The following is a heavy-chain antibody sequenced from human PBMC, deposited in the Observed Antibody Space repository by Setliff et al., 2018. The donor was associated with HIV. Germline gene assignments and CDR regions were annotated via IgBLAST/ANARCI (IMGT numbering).Heavy chain of an antibody. V-gene: IGHV1-18*04. CDR1: GYNFTNYG. J-gene: IGHJ4*02. Sequence: ASVKVSCKASGYNFTNYGITWVRQAPGQGLEWMGWISADSGNTKYAQNVQGRVTMTTDTSASTAYMEVRRLRSDDTAVYYCARVGTSGFRSDFHFDYWGQGTLVTVS. CDR3: ARVGTSGFRSDFHFDY. D-gene: IGHD2-8*01. CDR2: ISADSGNT.